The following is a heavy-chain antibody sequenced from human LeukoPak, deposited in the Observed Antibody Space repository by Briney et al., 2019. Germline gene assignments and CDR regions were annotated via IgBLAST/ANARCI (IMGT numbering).Heavy chain of an antibody. J-gene: IGHJ6*02. CDR3: ARGQLEWENYYYGMDV. CDR1: GFTFSSYS. Sequence: GGSLSLSCAASGFTFSSYSMNWVRQAPGKGLEWVSYISSSSSTIYYADSVKGRFTISRDNAKNTLYLQMNSLRAEDTAVYYCARGQLEWENYYYGMDVWGQGTTVTVSS. D-gene: IGHD1-1*01. CDR2: ISSSSSTI. V-gene: IGHV3-48*01.